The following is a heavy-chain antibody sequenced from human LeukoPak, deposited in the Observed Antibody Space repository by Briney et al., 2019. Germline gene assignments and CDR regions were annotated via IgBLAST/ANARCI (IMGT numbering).Heavy chain of an antibody. D-gene: IGHD5-12*01. V-gene: IGHV4-59*01. CDR2: IYYSGST. CDR3: ARGRYSGYDWVDY. Sequence: SETLSLTCTVSGGSISSYYWSWIRQPPGKGLEWIGNIYYSGSTNYNPSLKSRVTISVDTSKNQFSLKLSSVTAADTAVYYCARGRYSGYDWVDYWGQGTLVTVSS. CDR1: GGSISSYY. J-gene: IGHJ4*02.